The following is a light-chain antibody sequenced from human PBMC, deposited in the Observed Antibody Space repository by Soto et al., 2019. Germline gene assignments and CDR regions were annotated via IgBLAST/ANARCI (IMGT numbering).Light chain of an antibody. Sequence: DIQMTQSPSSLSASVGDRVTITCQASQDISNYLNWYQQKPGKAPKLLIYDASYLETGVPSRFSGSGSGTDFTFTISSLQPEDIATYYCQQYDNLALTFGGGTQVEIK. CDR1: QDISNY. J-gene: IGKJ4*01. CDR2: DAS. V-gene: IGKV1-33*01. CDR3: QQYDNLALT.